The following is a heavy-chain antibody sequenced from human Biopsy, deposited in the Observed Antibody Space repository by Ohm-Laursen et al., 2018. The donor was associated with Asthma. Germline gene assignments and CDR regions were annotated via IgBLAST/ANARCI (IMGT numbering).Heavy chain of an antibody. CDR3: ARDSYSSGLYDDFES. CDR2: INGKSNSI. CDR1: GFTFGDYY. D-gene: IGHD6-19*01. J-gene: IGHJ4*02. Sequence: SLRLSCAASGFTFGDYYMSWIRQAPGKGLEWISNINGKSNSIEYADSVKGRFSISRDNAKNSLYLQMNSLRAEDTAVYYCARDSYSSGLYDDFESWGQGTLVTVSS. V-gene: IGHV3-11*01.